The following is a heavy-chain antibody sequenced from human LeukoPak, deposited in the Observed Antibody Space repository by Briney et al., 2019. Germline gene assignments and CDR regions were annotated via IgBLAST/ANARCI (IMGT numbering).Heavy chain of an antibody. Sequence: GGSLRLSCAASGFTFSSYSMNWVRQAPGKGLEWVSSISSSSSYIYYADPVKGRFTISRDNAKNSLYLQMNSLRAEDTAVYYCARVGYSYGLDYFDYWGQGTLVTVSS. CDR1: GFTFSSYS. D-gene: IGHD5-18*01. J-gene: IGHJ4*02. CDR2: ISSSSSYI. V-gene: IGHV3-21*01. CDR3: ARVGYSYGLDYFDY.